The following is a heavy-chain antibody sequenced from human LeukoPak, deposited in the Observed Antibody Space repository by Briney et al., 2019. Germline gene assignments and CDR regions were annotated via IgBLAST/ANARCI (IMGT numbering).Heavy chain of an antibody. Sequence: SETLSLTSTVSGGSISSYYWSWIRQPPGKGLEWIGYIYYSGSTNYNPSLKSRVTISVDTSKNQFSLKLGSVTAADTAVYYCARDGVAAAGSYYYGMDVWGQGTTVTVSS. CDR1: GGSISSYY. CDR3: ARDGVAAAGSYYYGMDV. J-gene: IGHJ6*02. V-gene: IGHV4-59*01. CDR2: IYYSGST. D-gene: IGHD6-13*01.